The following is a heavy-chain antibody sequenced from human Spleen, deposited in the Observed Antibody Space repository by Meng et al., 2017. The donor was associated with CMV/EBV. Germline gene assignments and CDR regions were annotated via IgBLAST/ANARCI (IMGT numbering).Heavy chain of an antibody. CDR2: IRYDGSDK. J-gene: IGHJ3*01. Sequence: GESLKISCAASGFTFSGYGIHWVRQAPGKGREWVAFIRYDGSDKYYVDSVKGRFTISRDNSKNTLFLQMSSRRAEDTAIYYCAKIQSPPGEVGPFDVWGRGTLVTVSS. CDR1: GFTFSGYG. CDR3: AKIQSPPGEVGPFDV. D-gene: IGHD4-11*01. V-gene: IGHV3-30*02.